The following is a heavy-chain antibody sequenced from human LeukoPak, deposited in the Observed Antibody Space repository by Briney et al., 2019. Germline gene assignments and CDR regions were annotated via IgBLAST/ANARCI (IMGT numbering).Heavy chain of an antibody. CDR3: ARHLTYASAWYCPDY. D-gene: IGHD6-19*01. CDR1: GYSFTSYW. J-gene: IGHJ4*02. Sequence: GESLKIPCKGSGYSFTSYWIGWVRQMPGKGLEWMGIIYPGDSGTRYSPSFQGQVTISADKSISTAYLQWSSLKASDTAMYYCARHLTYASAWYCPDYWGQGTLVTVSS. V-gene: IGHV5-51*01. CDR2: IYPGDSGT.